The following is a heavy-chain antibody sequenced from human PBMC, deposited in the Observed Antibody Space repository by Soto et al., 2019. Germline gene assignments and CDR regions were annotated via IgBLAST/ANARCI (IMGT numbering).Heavy chain of an antibody. V-gene: IGHV1-18*01. CDR1: GYTFTRYG. D-gene: IGHD3-10*01. CDR3: ARDTSRGEYDF. J-gene: IGHJ4*02. Sequence: QVQLVQSGAEVKKPGASVKVSCKASGYTFTRYGISWVRQAPGQGLEWMGWINVYNGNTNYAQKLQGRVTMTTDTSTSTAYLDLRSLRSDGAAVYFCARDTSRGEYDFWGQGTLVTVSS. CDR2: INVYNGNT.